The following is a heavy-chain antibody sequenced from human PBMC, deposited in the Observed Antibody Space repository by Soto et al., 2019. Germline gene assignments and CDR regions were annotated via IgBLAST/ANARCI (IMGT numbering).Heavy chain of an antibody. CDR1: GFTFSSYA. Sequence: GGSLRVSCSASGFTFSSYAMHWVRQAPGKGLEYVSAISSNGGSTYYADSVKGRFTISRDNSKNTLYLQMSSLRAEDTAVYYCVKDFFDPVGPAIPHGSGSSHYSNWFDPWGQGTLVTVSS. CDR2: ISSNGGST. D-gene: IGHD3-10*01. J-gene: IGHJ5*02. V-gene: IGHV3-64D*08. CDR3: VKDFFDPVGPAIPHGSGSSHYSNWFDP.